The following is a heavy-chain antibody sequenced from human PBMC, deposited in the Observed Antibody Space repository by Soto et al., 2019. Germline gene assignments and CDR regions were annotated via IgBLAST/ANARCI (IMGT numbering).Heavy chain of an antibody. CDR2: IKQDGSEK. J-gene: IGHJ6*02. CDR3: ARFYYDSSGYLPSPYYYYYGMDV. D-gene: IGHD3-22*01. V-gene: IGHV3-7*04. CDR1: GFTFSSYW. Sequence: GGSLGLSCAAYGFTFSSYWMSWVRQAPGKGLEWVANIKQDGSEKYYVDSVKGRFTISRDNAKNSLYLQMNSLRAEDTAVYYCARFYYDSSGYLPSPYYYYYGMDVWGQGTTVTVAS.